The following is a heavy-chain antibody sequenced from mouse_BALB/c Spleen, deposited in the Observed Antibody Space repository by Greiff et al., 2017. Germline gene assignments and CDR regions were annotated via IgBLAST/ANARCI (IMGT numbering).Heavy chain of an antibody. CDR3: ARAGTGTAMDD. CDR2: ISYSGST. J-gene: IGHJ4*01. CDR1: GYSITSDYA. V-gene: IGHV3-2*02. Sequence: EVQLQESGPGLVKPSQSLSLTCTVTGYSITSDYAWNWIRQFPGNKLEWMGYISYSGSTSYNPSLKSRISITRDTSKNQFFLQLNSVTTEDTATYYCARAGTGTAMDDWGQGTSVTVSS. D-gene: IGHD4-1*01.